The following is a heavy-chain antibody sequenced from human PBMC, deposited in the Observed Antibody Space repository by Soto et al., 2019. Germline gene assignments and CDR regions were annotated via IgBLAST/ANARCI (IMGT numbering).Heavy chain of an antibody. D-gene: IGHD3-22*01. CDR1: GYIFSDYA. J-gene: IGHJ4*02. V-gene: IGHV1-3*05. CDR2: INAGNDNT. CDR3: AKAGYDTSPFIDY. Sequence: QVQLVQSGAEERKPGASVKVSCKASGYIFSDYAFHWVRQAPGQRPEWVGWINAGNDNTKYLQKLKGRVTITRDTSASTAYMELSGLRSEDTAVYYCAKAGYDTSPFIDYWGQGTLVTVSS.